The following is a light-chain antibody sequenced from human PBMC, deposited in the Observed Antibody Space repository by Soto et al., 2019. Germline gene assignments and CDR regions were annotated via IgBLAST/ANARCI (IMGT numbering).Light chain of an antibody. Sequence: ESVLTQSPGTLSLSPGERATLSCRASQSVSSSYLAWYQQKPGQAPRLLIYGASRRATGIPDRFSGGGSGTDFTLTISRLEPEDFAVYYCQQYGSSPLTFGPGTKVDI. J-gene: IGKJ3*01. V-gene: IGKV3-20*01. CDR3: QQYGSSPLT. CDR2: GAS. CDR1: QSVSSSY.